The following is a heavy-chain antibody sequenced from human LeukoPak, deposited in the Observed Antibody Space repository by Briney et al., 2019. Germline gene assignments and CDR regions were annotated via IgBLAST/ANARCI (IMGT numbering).Heavy chain of an antibody. V-gene: IGHV4-34*01. Sequence: SATLSLTCAVYGGSFSGYYWSWIRQPPGKGLEWIGEINHSGSTNYNPSLKSRLTVSLDTSKNQFSLKLTSVTAADTAMYYCARPAVVPTAPGVYAFDIWGQGTMVTVSS. D-gene: IGHD2-2*01. CDR2: INHSGST. J-gene: IGHJ3*02. CDR3: ARPAVVPTAPGVYAFDI. CDR1: GGSFSGYY.